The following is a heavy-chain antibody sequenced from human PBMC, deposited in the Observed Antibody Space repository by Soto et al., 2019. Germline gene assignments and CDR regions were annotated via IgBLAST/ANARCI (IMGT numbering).Heavy chain of an antibody. V-gene: IGHV4-31*03. CDR1: GGSISSGGYY. D-gene: IGHD3-10*01. CDR2: IYYSGST. Sequence: QVQLQESGPGLVKPSQTLSLTCTVSGGSISSGGYYWSWIRQHPGKGLEWIGYIYYSGSTYYNPSLKSRVNISVDTSKNQFSLKLSSVTAADTAVYYCARDQVVGGQAEYGSGSYYKSRAAVWGQGTLVTVSS. J-gene: IGHJ4*02. CDR3: ARDQVVGGQAEYGSGSYYKSRAAV.